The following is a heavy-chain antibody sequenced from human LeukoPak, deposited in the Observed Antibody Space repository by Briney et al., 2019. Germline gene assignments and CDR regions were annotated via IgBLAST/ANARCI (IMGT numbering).Heavy chain of an antibody. CDR3: ARYSSSSYAFDI. V-gene: IGHV4-59*01. CDR2: IYYTGST. J-gene: IGHJ3*02. D-gene: IGHD6-6*01. Sequence: SETLSLTSTVSGGSMSSYYWSWIRQPPGKGLECIGYIYYTGSTNYNPSLKSRVTISVDTSKNQFSLRLSSVTAADTAVYYCARYSSSSYAFDIWGQGTMVTVSS. CDR1: GGSMSSYY.